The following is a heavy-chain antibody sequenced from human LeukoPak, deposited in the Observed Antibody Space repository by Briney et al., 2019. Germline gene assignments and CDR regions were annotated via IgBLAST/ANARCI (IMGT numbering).Heavy chain of an antibody. D-gene: IGHD6-19*01. CDR1: GFTFSRHA. J-gene: IGHJ4*02. CDR3: ASQFWWAAVAGTTLDY. CDR2: IKEDGSEK. Sequence: PGGSLRLSCAASGFTFSRHAMSWVRQAPGKGLEWVANIKEDGSEKYYVDFVKGRFTISRDNAKISLYLQMNSLRAEDTAVYYCASQFWWAAVAGTTLDYWGQGTLVTVSS. V-gene: IGHV3-7*03.